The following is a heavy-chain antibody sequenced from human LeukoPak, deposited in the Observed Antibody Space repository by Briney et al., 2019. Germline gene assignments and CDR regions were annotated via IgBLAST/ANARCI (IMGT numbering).Heavy chain of an antibody. D-gene: IGHD3-10*01. V-gene: IGHV3-21*01. J-gene: IGHJ5*02. CDR2: ISSSSGYI. CDR1: GFTFSSYS. CDR3: ARDLEYYGSGTTSS. Sequence: GGSLRLSCAASGFTFSSYSMNWVRQAPGKGLEWVSSISSSSGYIYYADSVKGRFTISRDNAKNPLYLQMNSLRAEDTAVYYCARDLEYYGSGTTSSWGQGTLVTVSS.